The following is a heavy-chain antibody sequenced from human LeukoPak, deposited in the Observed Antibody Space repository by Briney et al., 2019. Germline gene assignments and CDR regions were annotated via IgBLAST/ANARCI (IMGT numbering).Heavy chain of an antibody. CDR3: ARVSSGCFDY. D-gene: IGHD6-19*01. Sequence: AASVKVSCKASGYTFTGYYMHWVRQAPGQGLEWMGWMNPNSGNTGYAQKFQGRVTMTRNTSISTAYMELSSLRSEDTAVYYCARVSSGCFDYWGQGTLVTVSS. CDR1: GYTFTGYY. J-gene: IGHJ4*02. CDR2: MNPNSGNT. V-gene: IGHV1-8*02.